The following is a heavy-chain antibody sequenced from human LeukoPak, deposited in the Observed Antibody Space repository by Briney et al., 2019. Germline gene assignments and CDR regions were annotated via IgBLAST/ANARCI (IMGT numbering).Heavy chain of an antibody. CDR1: GFTFSSYS. Sequence: GGSLRLSCAASGFTFSSYSMNWVRQAPGKGLEWVSYISSSSSTIYYADSVKGRFTISRDNAKNSLYLQMNSLRAEDTAVYYCAREPDGDSQGYWGQGTLVTVSS. CDR3: AREPDGDSQGY. CDR2: ISSSSSTI. J-gene: IGHJ4*02. V-gene: IGHV3-48*01. D-gene: IGHD4-17*01.